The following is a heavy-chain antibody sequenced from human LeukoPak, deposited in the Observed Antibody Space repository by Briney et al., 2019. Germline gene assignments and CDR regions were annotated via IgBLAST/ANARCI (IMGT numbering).Heavy chain of an antibody. Sequence: GGSLRLSCAASGFTVSSNYMSWVRQAPGKGLEWVSVIYSGGSTYYADSVKGRFTISRDNSKNTLYLQMNSLRAEDTAVYYCARSPRRGAAGYYYGMDVWGQGTTVTVSS. V-gene: IGHV3-53*01. CDR1: GFTVSSNY. J-gene: IGHJ6*02. CDR3: ARSPRRGAAGYYYGMDV. D-gene: IGHD3-10*01. CDR2: IYSGGST.